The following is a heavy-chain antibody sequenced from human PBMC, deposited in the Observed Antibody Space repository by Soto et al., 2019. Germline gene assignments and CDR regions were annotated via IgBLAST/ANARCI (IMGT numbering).Heavy chain of an antibody. CDR3: ATTGDGYGNSAKADY. J-gene: IGHJ4*02. CDR2: IIPIFGTA. V-gene: IGHV1-69*01. CDR1: VGTFSSYA. Sequence: QVQLVQSGAEVKKPGSSVKVSCKASVGTFSSYAISWVRQAPGQGLEWMGGIIPIFGTANYAQKFQGRVTITADESTSTAYMELSSLRSEDTAVYYCATTGDGYGNSAKADYWGQGTLVTVSS. D-gene: IGHD5-12*01.